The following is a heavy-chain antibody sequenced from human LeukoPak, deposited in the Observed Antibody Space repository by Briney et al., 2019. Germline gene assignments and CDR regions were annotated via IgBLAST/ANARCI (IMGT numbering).Heavy chain of an antibody. J-gene: IGHJ5*02. D-gene: IGHD2-15*01. V-gene: IGHV1-18*01. CDR3: ARDCGSGTCYFLP. Sequence: ASVKVSCKASGYTFTSYGISWVRQAPGQGLEWMGWISAYNDNTNYTPKLHGRVTMTTDTSTNTAYLELRSLTSDDTAVYFCARDCGSGTCYFLPWGQGALVIVSS. CDR1: GYTFTSYG. CDR2: ISAYNDNT.